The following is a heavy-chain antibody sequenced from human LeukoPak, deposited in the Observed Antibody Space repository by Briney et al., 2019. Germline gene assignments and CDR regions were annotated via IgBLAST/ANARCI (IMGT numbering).Heavy chain of an antibody. V-gene: IGHV3-11*03. D-gene: IGHD4-17*01. Sequence: GGSLRLSCAASGFTFSDYYMSWIRQAPGKGLEWVSYISSSSSYTNYADSVKGRFTISRDNAKNSLYLQMNSLRAEDTAVYYCAKRIDYGDYAFFFDYWGQGTLVTVSS. CDR3: AKRIDYGDYAFFFDY. J-gene: IGHJ4*02. CDR2: ISSSSSYT. CDR1: GFTFSDYY.